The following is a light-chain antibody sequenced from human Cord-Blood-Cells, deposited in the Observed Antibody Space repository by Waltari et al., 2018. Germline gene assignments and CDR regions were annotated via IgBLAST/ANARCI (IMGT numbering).Light chain of an antibody. J-gene: IGKJ4*01. V-gene: IGKV1-12*01. CDR2: AAS. CDR3: QQANSFALT. Sequence: DIQMTQSPSSVPASVGDRVTITCRASQGISSWLAWYQQKPGKAPELLVYAASSFQSGVTSRFSCSGSGTDFTLTISSLQPEDVATYYYQQANSFALTCGGGTKVEVK. CDR1: QGISSW.